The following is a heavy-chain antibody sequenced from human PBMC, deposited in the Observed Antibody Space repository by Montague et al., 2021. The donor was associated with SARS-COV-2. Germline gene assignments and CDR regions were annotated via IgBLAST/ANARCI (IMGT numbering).Heavy chain of an antibody. CDR3: ARDSAPSITIFGVVIRQQNPRYYYYGMDV. CDR2: INHSGST. Sequence: SETLSLTCAVYGGSFSGYYWSWIRQPPGKGLEWIGEINHSGSTNYNPSLKSRVTISVDTSKNQFSLKLSPVTAADTAVCHCARDSAPSITIFGVVIRQQNPRYYYYGMDVWGQGTTVTVSS. CDR1: GGSFSGYY. J-gene: IGHJ6*02. V-gene: IGHV4-34*01. D-gene: IGHD3-3*01.